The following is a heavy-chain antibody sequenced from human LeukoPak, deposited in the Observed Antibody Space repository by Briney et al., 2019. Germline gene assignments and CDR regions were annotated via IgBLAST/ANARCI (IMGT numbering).Heavy chain of an antibody. CDR2: IFPGDSNT. D-gene: IGHD6-19*01. Sequence: GESLKISCKGSGYSFTTYWIGWVRQMPGKGLEWMGIIFPGDSNTRYSPSFQGQVTISAEKSISTAYLQWSSLKASDTAMYYCARLGRSSTDSAWFYYFDYWGQGTLVTVSS. J-gene: IGHJ4*02. V-gene: IGHV5-51*01. CDR3: ARLGRSSTDSAWFYYFDY. CDR1: GYSFTTYW.